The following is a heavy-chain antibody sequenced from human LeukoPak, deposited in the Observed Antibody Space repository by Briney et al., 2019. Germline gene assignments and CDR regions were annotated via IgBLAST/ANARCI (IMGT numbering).Heavy chain of an antibody. Sequence: ASVKVSCKASGYHFSSYRVNWLRQAPRQGPEWMGWISPYNGDTNYAQNLQDRATMTTDTSTSTVYMELRSLKSDDSAVYYCAIGRAAGLFDHWGQGTLVTVAS. CDR2: ISPYNGDT. J-gene: IGHJ4*01. V-gene: IGHV1-18*01. CDR1: GYHFSSYR. CDR3: AIGRAAGLFDH. D-gene: IGHD1-26*01.